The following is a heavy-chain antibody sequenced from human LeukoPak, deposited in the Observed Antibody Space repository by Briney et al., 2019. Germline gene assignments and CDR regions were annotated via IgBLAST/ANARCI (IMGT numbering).Heavy chain of an antibody. CDR1: GYTFTSYA. D-gene: IGHD1-1*01. J-gene: IGHJ3*02. V-gene: IGHV7-4-1*02. CDR3: ARALTDYSQLPSDAFDI. CDR2: INTNTGNQ. Sequence: ASVKVSCKASGYTFTSYAMNWVRQAPGQGLEWMGWINTNTGNQTYAQGFTGRFVFSLDTSVSTAYLQISSLKAEDTAVYYCARALTDYSQLPSDAFDIWGQGTMVTVSS.